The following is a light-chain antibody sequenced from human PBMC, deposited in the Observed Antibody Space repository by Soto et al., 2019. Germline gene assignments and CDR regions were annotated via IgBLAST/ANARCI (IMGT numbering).Light chain of an antibody. CDR1: SSDVGNYKL. J-gene: IGLJ3*02. V-gene: IGLV2-14*02. CDR2: EDT. Sequence: QSALTQPASVSGSPGQSITISCTGTSSDVGNYKLVSWYQQQPGKAPKLIICEDTERPSGVPDRFSVSKSGTSASLTITGLQTEDEADYYCQSYDSSLSAWVFGGGTKLTVL. CDR3: QSYDSSLSAWV.